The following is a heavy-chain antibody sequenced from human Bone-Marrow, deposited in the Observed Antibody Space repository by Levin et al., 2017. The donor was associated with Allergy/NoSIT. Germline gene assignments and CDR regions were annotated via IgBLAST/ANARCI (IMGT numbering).Heavy chain of an antibody. CDR2: IYDSGVT. D-gene: IGHD1-1*01. V-gene: IGHV4-61*01. Sequence: SETLSLTCSVSGGSVSSSSYYWSWIRQSPGKRLEWIGYIYDSGVTNHNPSLDGRITISVDTSKNQFSLKLTSVTAADTAVYYCVRGPDLYNGYFDYWGQGTLVSVSS. J-gene: IGHJ4*02. CDR1: GGSVSSSSYY. CDR3: VRGPDLYNGYFDY.